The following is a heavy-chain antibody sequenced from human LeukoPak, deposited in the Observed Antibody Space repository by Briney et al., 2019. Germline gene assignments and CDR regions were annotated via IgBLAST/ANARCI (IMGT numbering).Heavy chain of an antibody. CDR3: ASLDCSGGSCYRPYYYYMDV. CDR1: GFTFSSYW. Sequence: PGGSLRLSCAASGFTFSSYWMSWVRQAPGKGLEWVANIKQDGSEKYYVDSVKGRFTISRDNAKNSLYLQMNSLRAEDTAVYYCASLDCSGGSCYRPYYYYMDVWGKGTTVTVSS. V-gene: IGHV3-7*01. CDR2: IKQDGSEK. D-gene: IGHD2-15*01. J-gene: IGHJ6*03.